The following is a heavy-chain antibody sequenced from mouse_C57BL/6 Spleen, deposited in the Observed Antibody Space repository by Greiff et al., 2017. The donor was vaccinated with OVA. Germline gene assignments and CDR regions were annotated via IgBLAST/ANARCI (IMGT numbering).Heavy chain of an antibody. D-gene: IGHD3-3*01. CDR3: TGGDGYYFDY. CDR1: GYTFTDYE. V-gene: IGHV1-15*01. J-gene: IGHJ2*01. Sequence: VQLQQSGAELVRPGASVTLSCKASGYTFTDYEMHWVKQTPVHGLEWIGAIDPETGGTAYNQKFKGKAILTADKSSSTAYMELRSLTSEDSAVYYCTGGDGYYFDYWGQGTTLTVSS. CDR2: IDPETGGT.